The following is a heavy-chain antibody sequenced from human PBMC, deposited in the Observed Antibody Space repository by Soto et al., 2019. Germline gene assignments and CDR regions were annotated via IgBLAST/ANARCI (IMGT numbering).Heavy chain of an antibody. CDR2: IYWDDDQ. CDR3: AHAYGGTSWPNDAFDV. V-gene: IGHV2-5*02. Sequence: QITLKESGPTLVKPTQTLTLTCTFSGFSLTADGVGVGWIRQPPGKALEWLALIYWDDDQRYSPSLKTRLTITKDTSKNQVVLTMTNMDPVDTGTYYCAHAYGGTSWPNDAFDVWGHGTVVTVSS. CDR1: GFSLTADGVG. J-gene: IGHJ3*01. D-gene: IGHD2-21*01.